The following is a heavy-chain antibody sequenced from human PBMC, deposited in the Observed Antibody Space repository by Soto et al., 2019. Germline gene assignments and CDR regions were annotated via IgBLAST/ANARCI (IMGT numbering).Heavy chain of an antibody. CDR3: ARDSVAGTNLFDY. J-gene: IGHJ4*02. D-gene: IGHD6-19*01. CDR1: GFTFSRYW. CDR2: IKQDGSEE. Sequence: GGSLRLSCAASGFTFSRYWMSWGRQAPGKGLEWVANIKQDGSEEYYVDSVKGRFTISRDNAKNSLYLQMNSLRAEDTAVYYCARDSVAGTNLFDYWGQGTLATVSS. V-gene: IGHV3-7*01.